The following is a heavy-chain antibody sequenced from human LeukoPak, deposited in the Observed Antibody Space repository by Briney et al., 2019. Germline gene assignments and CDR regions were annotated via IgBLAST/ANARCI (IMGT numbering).Heavy chain of an antibody. J-gene: IGHJ4*02. Sequence: GGSLRLSCAASRFTFSSYAMHWVRQAPGKGLEWVAVISYGGSNKYYADSVKGRFTISRDNSKNTLYLQMNSLRAEDTAVYYCARGPSDDYGDYLYYFDYWGQGTLVTVSS. CDR2: ISYGGSNK. V-gene: IGHV3-30*04. CDR1: RFTFSSYA. D-gene: IGHD4-17*01. CDR3: ARGPSDDYGDYLYYFDY.